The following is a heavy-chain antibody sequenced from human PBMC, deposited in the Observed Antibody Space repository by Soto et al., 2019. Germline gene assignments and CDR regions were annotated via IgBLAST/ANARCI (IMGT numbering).Heavy chain of an antibody. Sequence: GESLKIACQGSVYSFANYWIAWVRQMPGKGLEWVGVIYPGDSDTRYSPSFRGQVTISADKSISHVYLQWSSLKASDTAMYYCARNRLRQYYYGMDVWGQGTTVTVS. CDR3: ARNRLRQYYYGMDV. V-gene: IGHV5-51*01. CDR2: IYPGDSDT. J-gene: IGHJ6*02. D-gene: IGHD3-10*01. CDR1: VYSFANYW.